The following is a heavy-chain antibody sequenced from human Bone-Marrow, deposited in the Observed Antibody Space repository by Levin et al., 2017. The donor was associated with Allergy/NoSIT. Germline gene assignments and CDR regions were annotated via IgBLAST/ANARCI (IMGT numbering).Heavy chain of an antibody. Sequence: SETLSLTCGVSGGSLRGYSWNWIRQSPGKGLEWIGEINHRGSANYNPSLMSRVTISIDTSKSQFSLNLASVTAADTALYFCARSSGWSPNWFDPWGQGTLVTVSS. CDR1: GGSLRGYS. V-gene: IGHV4-34*01. J-gene: IGHJ5*02. CDR2: INHRGSA. D-gene: IGHD6-19*01. CDR3: ARSSGWSPNWFDP.